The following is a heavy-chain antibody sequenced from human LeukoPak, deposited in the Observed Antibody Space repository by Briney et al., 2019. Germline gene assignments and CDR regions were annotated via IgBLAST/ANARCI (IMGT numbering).Heavy chain of an antibody. D-gene: IGHD3-3*01. CDR1: GFTFSSYG. CDR3: AEAGGRVVIISHFDY. Sequence: GGSLRLSCAASGFTFSSYGMHWVRQAPGKGLEWVAVISYDGSNKYYADSVKGRFTISRDNSKNTLYLQMNSLRAEDTAVYYCAEAGGRVVIISHFDYWGQGTLVTVSS. CDR2: ISYDGSNK. V-gene: IGHV3-30*18. J-gene: IGHJ4*02.